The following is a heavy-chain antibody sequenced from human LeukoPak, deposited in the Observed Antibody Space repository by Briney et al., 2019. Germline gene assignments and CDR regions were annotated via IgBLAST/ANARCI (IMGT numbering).Heavy chain of an antibody. D-gene: IGHD2-2*01. J-gene: IGHJ4*02. Sequence: GGSLRLSCAASGFTFSSYGMHWVRQAPGKGLEWVAVISYDGSNKYYADSVKGRFTISRDNSKNTLYLQMNRLRAEDTAVYYCAKDRGIVVVPAAMQPGYWGQGTLVTVSS. V-gene: IGHV3-30*18. CDR2: ISYDGSNK. CDR3: AKDRGIVVVPAAMQPGY. CDR1: GFTFSSYG.